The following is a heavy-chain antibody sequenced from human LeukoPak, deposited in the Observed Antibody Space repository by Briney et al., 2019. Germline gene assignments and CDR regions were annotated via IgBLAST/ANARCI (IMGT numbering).Heavy chain of an antibody. D-gene: IGHD2-21*02. J-gene: IGHJ3*02. CDR3: ARDRFVVVTAPDAFDI. Sequence: ASVKVSCKASGYTFTSYGISWMRQAPGQGLEWMGWISAYNGNTNYAQKLQGRVTMTTDTSTSTAYMELRSLRSDDTAVYYCARDRFVVVTAPDAFDIWGQGTMVTVSS. V-gene: IGHV1-18*01. CDR1: GYTFTSYG. CDR2: ISAYNGNT.